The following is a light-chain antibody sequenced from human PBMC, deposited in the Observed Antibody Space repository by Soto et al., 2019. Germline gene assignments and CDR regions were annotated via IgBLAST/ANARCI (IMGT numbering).Light chain of an antibody. V-gene: IGLV2-14*03. CDR1: SSDVGAYNY. Sequence: QSALTQPASVSGSPGQSIAIACIGTSSDVGAYNYVSWYQQHPGKAPKLVIYDVNNWPSGVSNRFSGSKSGNTASLTISGLQAEDEADYYCGSYTTSGSVVFGGGTKQTVL. CDR2: DVN. J-gene: IGLJ2*01. CDR3: GSYTTSGSVV.